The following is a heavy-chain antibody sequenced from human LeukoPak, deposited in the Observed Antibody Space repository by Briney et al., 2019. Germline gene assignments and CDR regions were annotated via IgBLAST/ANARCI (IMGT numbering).Heavy chain of an antibody. CDR2: ISYDGSSK. J-gene: IGHJ4*02. CDR3: ARGENSKTYPVSGY. D-gene: IGHD2/OR15-2a*01. Sequence: GSLRLSCAASGFTFSSYGMHWVRQAPGKGLEGVAVISYDGSSKYYIDSVKGRFTISRDNSKNTLYLQMNSLRAEDTAVYYCARGENSKTYPVSGYWGQGTLVTVSS. V-gene: IGHV3-30*03. CDR1: GFTFSSYG.